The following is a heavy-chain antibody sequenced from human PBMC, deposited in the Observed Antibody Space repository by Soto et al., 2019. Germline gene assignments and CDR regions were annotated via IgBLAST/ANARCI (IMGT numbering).Heavy chain of an antibody. V-gene: IGHV5-10-1*01. D-gene: IGHD2-15*01. Sequence: PGESLKISCKTSGYNFANYWISWVRQMPGKGLEWMGRINTSDSYTNYSPSFQGHVTISADKSISTAYLQWSSLKASDTAMYYCARQLGDCSGGSCYFIDYWGQGTLVTVSS. CDR3: ARQLGDCSGGSCYFIDY. CDR2: INTSDSYT. CDR1: GYNFANYW. J-gene: IGHJ4*02.